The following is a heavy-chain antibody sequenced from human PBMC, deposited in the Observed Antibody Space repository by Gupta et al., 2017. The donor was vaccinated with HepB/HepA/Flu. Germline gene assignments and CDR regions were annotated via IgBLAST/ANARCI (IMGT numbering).Heavy chain of an antibody. CDR2: IWDDGSNK. Sequence: QVHLVESGGGVVQPGRSLRLSCAASGFTFSSSGLHWVRQAPGKGLEWVAFIWDDGSNKYYADSVKGRFTISRDNSKNTLYLQMNSLRVEDTAVYYCARESPGPATGDHGMDVWGQGTTVTVS. D-gene: IGHD7-27*01. CDR1: GFTFSSSG. J-gene: IGHJ6*02. V-gene: IGHV3-33*01. CDR3: ARESPGPATGDHGMDV.